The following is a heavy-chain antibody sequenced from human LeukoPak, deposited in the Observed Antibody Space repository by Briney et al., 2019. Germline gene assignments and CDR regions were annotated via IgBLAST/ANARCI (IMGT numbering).Heavy chain of an antibody. Sequence: GGSLRLSCAASGFAFSRYWMSWVRQAPGNGLEWVANIKEDGSEKYYVDSVKGRFTISRDNAKNSLYLQMNSLRAEDAAVYYCARDLGYGDYDYWGQGTLVPVSS. CDR2: IKEDGSEK. CDR3: ARDLGYGDYDY. V-gene: IGHV3-7*01. D-gene: IGHD4-17*01. J-gene: IGHJ4*02. CDR1: GFAFSRYW.